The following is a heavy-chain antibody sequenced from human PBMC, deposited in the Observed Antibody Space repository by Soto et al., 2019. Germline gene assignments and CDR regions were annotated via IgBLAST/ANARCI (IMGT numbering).Heavy chain of an antibody. CDR3: AAGKAYYYGSGCYRPYYYYAMDV. CDR1: GFTFTSSA. CDR2: IVVGSGNT. J-gene: IGHJ6*02. V-gene: IGHV1-58*01. D-gene: IGHD3-10*01. Sequence: ASVKVSCKASGFTFTSSAVQWVRQARGQRLEWIGWIVVGSGNTNYAQKFQERVTITRDMSTSTAYMELSSLRSEDTAVYYCAAGKAYYYGSGCYRPYYYYAMDVCSQGTTVTVSS.